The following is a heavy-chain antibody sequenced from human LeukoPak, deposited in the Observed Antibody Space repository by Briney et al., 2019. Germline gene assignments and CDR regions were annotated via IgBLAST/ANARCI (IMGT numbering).Heavy chain of an antibody. D-gene: IGHD2-8*01. V-gene: IGHV4-39*01. CDR2: VYYSGST. Sequence: DWVRQAPGKGLEWIGNVYYSGSTFYNPSLKSRVTISVDTSKNQFSLKLRSVTAADTAIYYCARASFNVVFGNWFDPWGQGTLVTVSS. J-gene: IGHJ5*02. CDR3: ARASFNVVFGNWFDP.